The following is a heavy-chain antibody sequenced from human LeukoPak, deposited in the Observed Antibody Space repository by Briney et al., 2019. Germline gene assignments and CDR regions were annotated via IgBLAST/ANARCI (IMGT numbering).Heavy chain of an antibody. Sequence: GASVKVSCKASGYMFTSCGFSWVRQAPGQGLEWMGWINPNNGEAYYAQKFQGRVTMTTDTSTSTAYMELRSLRSDDTAVYYCARVDGSTWWGNFDSWGQGTLVTVSS. CDR3: ARVDGSTWWGNFDS. CDR1: GYMFTSCG. D-gene: IGHD6-13*01. CDR2: INPNNGEA. V-gene: IGHV1-18*01. J-gene: IGHJ4*02.